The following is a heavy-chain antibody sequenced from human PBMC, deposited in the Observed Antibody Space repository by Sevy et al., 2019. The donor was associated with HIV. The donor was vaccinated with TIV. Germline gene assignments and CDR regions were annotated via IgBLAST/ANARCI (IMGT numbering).Heavy chain of an antibody. V-gene: IGHV3-48*03. J-gene: IGHJ4*02. Sequence: GGSLRLSCTASGSPFSSYEMNWVRQAPGKGLEWVSYITNSGTTKYYSDSVRGRFTISRDNARNSLHLQMNSLRAEDTAVYYCARDLPPSATTVAHFDCWGQGTLVTVSS. D-gene: IGHD4-17*01. CDR1: GSPFSSYE. CDR3: ARDLPPSATTVAHFDC. CDR2: ITNSGTTK.